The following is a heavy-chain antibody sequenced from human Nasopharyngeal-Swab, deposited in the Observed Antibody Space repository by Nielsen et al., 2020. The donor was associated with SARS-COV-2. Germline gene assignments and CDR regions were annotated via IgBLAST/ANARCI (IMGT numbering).Heavy chain of an antibody. J-gene: IGHJ6*02. CDR3: ARDPYYDPDEVGYYYGMDV. Sequence: GESLKISCAASGFTFSTYSMNWVRQAPGKGLEWVSYISSSSTIYYADSVKGRFTISRDNAKNSLYLQMNSLRAEDTAVYYCARDPYYDPDEVGYYYGMDVWGQGTTVTVSS. D-gene: IGHD3-22*01. CDR2: ISSSSTI. V-gene: IGHV3-48*04. CDR1: GFTFSTYS.